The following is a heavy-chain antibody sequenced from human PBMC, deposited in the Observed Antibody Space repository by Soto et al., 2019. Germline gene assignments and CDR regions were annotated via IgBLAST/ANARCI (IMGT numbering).Heavy chain of an antibody. V-gene: IGHV3-33*01. D-gene: IGHD6-19*01. J-gene: IGHJ5*02. Sequence: QVQLVESGGGVVQSGRSLTLSCAASGFSLRTYGMHWLRRAPGKGLEWVAFIWYDGTKKFYANSVKGRSTISKDNSNNILYLQMSGLRAEDTAVYYCARDVLTAVAGSVNGFDPWGQGTLVTVSS. CDR2: IWYDGTKK. CDR3: ARDVLTAVAGSVNGFDP. CDR1: GFSLRTYG.